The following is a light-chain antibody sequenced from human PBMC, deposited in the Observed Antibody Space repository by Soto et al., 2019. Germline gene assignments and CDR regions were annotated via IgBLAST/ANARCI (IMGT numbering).Light chain of an antibody. CDR2: DVS. V-gene: IGKV1-5*01. J-gene: IGKJ5*01. Sequence: DIQMTQSPSTLSASVGDRVTITCRASQSIGDSLSWYQQKPGKAPYLLISDVSSLERGVPSRFSGSGSGTDFTLTISSLQPEDFATYYCQQLNSYHITFGQGTRLEIK. CDR1: QSIGDS. CDR3: QQLNSYHIT.